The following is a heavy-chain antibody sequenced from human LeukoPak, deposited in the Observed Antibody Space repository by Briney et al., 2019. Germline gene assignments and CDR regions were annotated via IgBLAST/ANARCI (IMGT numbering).Heavy chain of an antibody. CDR3: ARDGNDSSGYYGLVWAFDI. Sequence: PGASVKVSCKASGYTFTGYYMHWVRQAPGQGLEWMGWINPNSGGTNYAQKFQGRVTMTRDTSISTAYMELSRLRSDDTAVYYCARDGNDSSGYYGLVWAFDIWGQGTMVTVSS. J-gene: IGHJ3*02. CDR2: INPNSGGT. D-gene: IGHD3-22*01. V-gene: IGHV1-2*02. CDR1: GYTFTGYY.